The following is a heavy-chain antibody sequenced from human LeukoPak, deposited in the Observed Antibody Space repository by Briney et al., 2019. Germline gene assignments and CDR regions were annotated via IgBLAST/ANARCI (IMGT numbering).Heavy chain of an antibody. D-gene: IGHD2-15*01. Sequence: ASVKVSCKASGYSFITYDVNWVRQAPGQGLEWMGWINPNSGGTNYAQKFQGRVTMTRDTSISTAYMELSRLRSDDTAVYYCARESIVVVVAATGIDYWGQGTLVTVSS. CDR3: ARESIVVVVAATGIDY. V-gene: IGHV1-2*02. J-gene: IGHJ4*02. CDR2: INPNSGGT. CDR1: GYSFITYD.